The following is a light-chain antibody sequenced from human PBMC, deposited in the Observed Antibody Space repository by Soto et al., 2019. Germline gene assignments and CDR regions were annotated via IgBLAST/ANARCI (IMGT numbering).Light chain of an antibody. CDR3: SSYTSSITPHVI. Sequence: QSVLTQPASVSASPGQSITISCTGSSSDVGGYNYVSWYQQHPGKAPKLMIYEVNNRPSGVSDRFSGSKSDNTASLTISGLQAEDEADYYCSSYTSSITPHVIFGGGTKLTVL. CDR2: EVN. CDR1: SSDVGGYNY. J-gene: IGLJ2*01. V-gene: IGLV2-14*01.